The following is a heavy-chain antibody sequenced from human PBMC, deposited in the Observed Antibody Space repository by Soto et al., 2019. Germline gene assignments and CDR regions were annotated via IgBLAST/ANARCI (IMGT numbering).Heavy chain of an antibody. CDR1: GFTFSSYW. Sequence: PGGSLRLSCAASGFTFSSYWMSWVRQAPGKGLEWVANIKQDGSEKYYVDSVKGRFTISRDNAKNSLYLQMNSLRAEDTAVYYCARDVTGSGWSPWVDYWGQGTLVTVSS. V-gene: IGHV3-7*01. CDR2: IKQDGSEK. CDR3: ARDVTGSGWSPWVDY. J-gene: IGHJ4*02. D-gene: IGHD6-19*01.